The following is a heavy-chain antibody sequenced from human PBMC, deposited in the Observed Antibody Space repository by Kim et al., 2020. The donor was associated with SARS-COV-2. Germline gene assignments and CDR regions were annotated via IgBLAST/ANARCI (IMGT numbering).Heavy chain of an antibody. V-gene: IGHV3-23*01. CDR2: T. CDR3: AKMIPGRSFDY. D-gene: IGHD2-2*01. J-gene: IGHJ4*02. Sequence: TYYADSVKGRFTISRDNSKNTLYLQMNSLRAEDTAVYYCAKMIPGRSFDYWGQGILVTVSS.